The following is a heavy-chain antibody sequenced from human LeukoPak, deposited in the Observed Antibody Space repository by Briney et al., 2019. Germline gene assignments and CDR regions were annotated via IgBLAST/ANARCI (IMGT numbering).Heavy chain of an antibody. Sequence: ASVKVSCKASGGTFSSYAISWVRQAPGQGLEWMGRIIPILGIPNYAQRFQGRVTITADKSTTTAYMELSSLRSEDTAVYYCATEAIVVVTARDYWYFDLWGRGTLVTVSS. CDR2: IIPILGIP. J-gene: IGHJ2*01. CDR3: ATEAIVVVTARDYWYFDL. D-gene: IGHD2-21*02. CDR1: GGTFSSYA. V-gene: IGHV1-69*04.